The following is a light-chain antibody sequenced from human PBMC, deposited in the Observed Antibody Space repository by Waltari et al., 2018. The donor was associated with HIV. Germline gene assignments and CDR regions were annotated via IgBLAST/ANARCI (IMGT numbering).Light chain of an antibody. CDR2: EVS. CDR3: SSSTSSSTLI. CDR1: SSDVGVSNY. Sequence: QSALTQPASVSGSPGQTITISCTGTSSDVGVSNYVSWYQQHQGKAPKLIIFEVSIRPSGVSKRFSGSKSGNTASLTISGLQAEDDADYYCSSSTSSSTLIFGGGTKLTVL. J-gene: IGLJ2*01. V-gene: IGLV2-14*01.